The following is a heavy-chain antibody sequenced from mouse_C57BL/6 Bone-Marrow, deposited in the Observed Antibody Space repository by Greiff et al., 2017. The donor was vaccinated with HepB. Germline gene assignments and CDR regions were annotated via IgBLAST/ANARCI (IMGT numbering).Heavy chain of an antibody. Sequence: VQLKESGPVLVKPGASVKMSCKASGYTFTDYYMNWVKQSHGKSLEWIGVINPYNGGTSYNQKFKGKATLTVDKSSSTAYMELNSLTSEDSAVYYCARFCFDYWGQGTTLTVSS. CDR2: INPYNGGT. J-gene: IGHJ2*01. V-gene: IGHV1-19*01. CDR1: GYTFTDYY. CDR3: ARFCFDY.